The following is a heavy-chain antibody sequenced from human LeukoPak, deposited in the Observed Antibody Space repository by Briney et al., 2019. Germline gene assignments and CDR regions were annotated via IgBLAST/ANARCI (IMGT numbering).Heavy chain of an antibody. J-gene: IGHJ4*02. V-gene: IGHV4-34*01. CDR1: GGSFSGYY. Sequence: PSETLSLTCAVYGGSFSGYYWSWIRQPPGKGLECIGSIYYSGSTYYNPSLKSRVTISVDTSKNQFSLKLSSVTAADTAVYYCASYSPGLYSSGRREMVYWGQGTLVTVSS. CDR3: ASYSPGLYSSGRREMVY. D-gene: IGHD6-19*01. CDR2: IYYSGST.